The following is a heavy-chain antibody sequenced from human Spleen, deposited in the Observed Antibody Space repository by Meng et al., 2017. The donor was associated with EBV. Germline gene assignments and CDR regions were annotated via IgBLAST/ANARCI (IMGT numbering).Heavy chain of an antibody. CDR3: AREEGSSSSWALGY. CDR1: NGSISSNKW. J-gene: IGHJ4*02. CDR2: ISHSGRP. D-gene: IGHD6-13*01. Sequence: QWEPQEAGPVVGKPFGTLSLTCAVSNGSISSNKWWSWVRQSPGKGLEWIGEISHSGRPNYNPSLKSRVTMSVDKSKNYFSLNLSSVTAADTAVYYCAREEGSSSSWALGYWGQGILVTVSS. V-gene: IGHV4-4*02.